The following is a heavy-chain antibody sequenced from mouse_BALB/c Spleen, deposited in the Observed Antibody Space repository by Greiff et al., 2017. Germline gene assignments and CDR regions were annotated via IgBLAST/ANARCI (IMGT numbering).Heavy chain of an antibody. CDR2: ILRGSGST. CDR3: ARVPRYYDMDY. Sequence: LVESGAGLMKPGASVKLSCKATGYTFSSYWIEWVQQRPGHGLEWIGEILRGSGSTNYNEKFKGQATFTADTSSNTAYMQLSSLRSEDSAVYYCARVPRYYDMDYWGQGTSVTVSS. D-gene: IGHD2-10*02. J-gene: IGHJ4*01. V-gene: IGHV1-9*01. CDR1: GYTFSSYW.